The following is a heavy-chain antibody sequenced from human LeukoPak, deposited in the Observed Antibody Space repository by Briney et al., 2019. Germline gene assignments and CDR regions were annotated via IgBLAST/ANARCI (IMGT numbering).Heavy chain of an antibody. CDR3: ARDISGSYYHYYYMDV. J-gene: IGHJ6*03. V-gene: IGHV1-8*03. CDR2: MNPNSGNT. Sequence: ASVKVSCKASGYTFTSYDINWVRQATGQGLEWMGWMNPNSGNTGYAQKFQGRVTITRNTSISTAYMELSSLRSEDTAVYYCARDISGSYYHYYYMDVWGKGTTVTISS. CDR1: GYTFTSYD. D-gene: IGHD1-26*01.